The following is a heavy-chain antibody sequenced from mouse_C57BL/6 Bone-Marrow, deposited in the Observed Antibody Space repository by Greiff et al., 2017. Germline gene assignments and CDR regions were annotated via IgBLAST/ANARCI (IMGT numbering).Heavy chain of an antibody. CDR2: INYDGSST. D-gene: IGHD1-1*01. Sequence: EVQLVESEGGLVQPGSSMKLSCTASGFTFSDYYMAWVRQVPEKGLEWVANINYDGSSTNYLDSLKSRFIISRDNAKNILYLQMSSLKSEDTATYYCASDRSYGSSPYYYAIAYWGQGTSVTVSS. J-gene: IGHJ4*01. CDR1: GFTFSDYY. V-gene: IGHV5-16*01. CDR3: ASDRSYGSSPYYYAIAY.